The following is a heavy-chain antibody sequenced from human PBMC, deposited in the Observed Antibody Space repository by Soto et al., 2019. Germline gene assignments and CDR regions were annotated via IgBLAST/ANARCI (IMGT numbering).Heavy chain of an antibody. Sequence: EVQLLESGGGLLQPGGPLSPSFAAPGFTFTANALTWARRAPGKGLGWVSIISGSGGSTNYAGSVKGRFTISRDNSKNTLYLQINSLRAEDTAVYYCAKGDDPRNYYSGMDVWGQGTTVTVSS. J-gene: IGHJ6*02. V-gene: IGHV3-23*01. CDR1: GFTFTANA. CDR3: AKGDDPRNYYSGMDV. D-gene: IGHD3-3*01. CDR2: ISGSGGST.